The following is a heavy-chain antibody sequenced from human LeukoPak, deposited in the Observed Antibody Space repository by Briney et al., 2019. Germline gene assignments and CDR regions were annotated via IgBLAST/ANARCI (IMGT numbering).Heavy chain of an antibody. J-gene: IGHJ6*02. CDR2: INHSGST. CDR3: ARGYGSGSSYYYYGMDV. Sequence: SETLSLTCAVYGGSFSGYYWSWIRQPPGKGLEWIGEINHSGSTNYNPSLKSRVTISVDTSKNQFSLKLSSVTAADTAVYYCARGYGSGSSYYYYGMDVWGQGNTVTVSS. V-gene: IGHV4-34*01. CDR1: GGSFSGYY. D-gene: IGHD3-10*01.